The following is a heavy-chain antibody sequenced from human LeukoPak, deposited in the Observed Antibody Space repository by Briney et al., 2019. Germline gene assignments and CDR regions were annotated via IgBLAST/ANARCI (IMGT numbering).Heavy chain of an antibody. D-gene: IGHD3-10*01. CDR2: IKSKTDGGTT. Sequence: GGSLRLSCAASGFTFSNAWMSWVRQAPGKGLEWVGRIKSKTDGGTTDYTAPVKGRFTISRDDSKNTLYLQMNSLKTEDTAVYYCTTGPFNYYGSASYLANGMDVWGQGTTVTVSS. CDR1: GFTFSNAW. J-gene: IGHJ6*02. V-gene: IGHV3-15*01. CDR3: TTGPFNYYGSASYLANGMDV.